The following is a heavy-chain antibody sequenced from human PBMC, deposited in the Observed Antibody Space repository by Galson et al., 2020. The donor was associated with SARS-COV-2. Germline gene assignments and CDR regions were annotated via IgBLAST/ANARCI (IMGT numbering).Heavy chain of an antibody. V-gene: IGHV3-33*01. CDR2: IWYDGSNK. D-gene: IGHD6-13*01. J-gene: IGHJ3*02. Sequence: TGGSLRLSCAASGFTFSSYGMHWVRQAPGKGLEWVAVIWYDGSNKYYADSVKGRFTISRDNSKNTLYLQMNSLRAEDTAVYYCARDASSWLKWYAFDIWGQGTMVTVSS. CDR1: GFTFSSYG. CDR3: ARDASSWLKWYAFDI.